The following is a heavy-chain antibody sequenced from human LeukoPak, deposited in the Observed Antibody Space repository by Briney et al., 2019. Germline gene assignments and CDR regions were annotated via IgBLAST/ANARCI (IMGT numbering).Heavy chain of an antibody. V-gene: IGHV1-2*02. Sequence: ASVKDSCKASGHTLTGYHMHWVRQAPGQGIEWMGWINPNSGGTNDAQKCQGRVTMTRYTSISTAYMGLSRLRSDDTAVYYCARDGSQQLVGNWFDPWGQGTLVTVSS. CDR1: GHTLTGYH. CDR3: ARDGSQQLVGNWFDP. CDR2: INPNSGGT. D-gene: IGHD6-13*01. J-gene: IGHJ5*02.